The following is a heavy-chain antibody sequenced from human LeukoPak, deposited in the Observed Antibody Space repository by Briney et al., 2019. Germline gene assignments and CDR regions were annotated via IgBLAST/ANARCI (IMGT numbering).Heavy chain of an antibody. V-gene: IGHV3-7*01. Sequence: PGGSLRLSCAASGFTFSSYWMSWVRQAPGKGLEWVAHINQDGSKKYYVDSVKGRFTISRDNAKNSLYLQMNNLRAEDTAVYYCARDLLKEFCSGTSCYASPDYWGQGTLVTVSS. CDR1: GFTFSSYW. D-gene: IGHD2-2*01. CDR2: INQDGSKK. J-gene: IGHJ4*02. CDR3: ARDLLKEFCSGTSCYASPDY.